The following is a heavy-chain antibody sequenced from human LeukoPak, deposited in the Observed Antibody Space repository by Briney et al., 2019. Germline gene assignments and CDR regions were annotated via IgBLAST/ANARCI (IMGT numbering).Heavy chain of an antibody. CDR1: GGSISSYY. CDR3: AREGCSGGSCSYLYYGMDV. Sequence: SKTLSLTCTVSGGSISSYYWSWIRQPPGKGLDWIGCIYDSGSTNYNPSLKSRVTISVDTSKNQFSLKLSSVTAADTAVYYCAREGCSGGSCSYLYYGMDVWGQGITVTVSS. V-gene: IGHV4-59*01. D-gene: IGHD2-15*01. CDR2: IYDSGST. J-gene: IGHJ6*02.